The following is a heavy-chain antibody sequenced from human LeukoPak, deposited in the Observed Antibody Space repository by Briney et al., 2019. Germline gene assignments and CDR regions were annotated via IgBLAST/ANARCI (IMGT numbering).Heavy chain of an antibody. Sequence: SETLSLTCTVSGGSISSSSYYWGWIRQPPGKGLEWIGSIYYSGSTYYNSSLKSRVTISVDTSKNQFSLKLSSVTAADTAVYYCARHDPNYSSSSSGWFDPWGQGTLVTVSS. CDR2: IYYSGST. V-gene: IGHV4-39*01. CDR3: ARHDPNYSSSSSGWFDP. D-gene: IGHD6-6*01. J-gene: IGHJ5*02. CDR1: GGSISSSSYY.